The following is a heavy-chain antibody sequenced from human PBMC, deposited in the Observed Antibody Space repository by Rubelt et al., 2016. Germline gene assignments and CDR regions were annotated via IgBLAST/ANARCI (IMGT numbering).Heavy chain of an antibody. CDR1: GGSISSSSYY. D-gene: IGHD3-3*01. J-gene: IGHJ4*02. V-gene: IGHV4-39*01. Sequence: QLQLQESGPGLVKPSETLSLTCTVSGGSISSSSYYWGWIRQPPGKGLEWIGSIHYSGSTYYNPSLKSRVHISVETSKNQFSRRRSSVTAADTAVYYCARGRFLGWLPPDYWGQGTLVTVSS. CDR2: IHYSGST. CDR3: ARGRFLGWLPPDY.